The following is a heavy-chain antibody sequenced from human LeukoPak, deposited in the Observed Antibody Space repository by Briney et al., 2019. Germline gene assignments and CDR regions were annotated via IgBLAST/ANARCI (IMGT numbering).Heavy chain of an antibody. D-gene: IGHD1-1*01. J-gene: IGHJ4*02. CDR3: ARDPNWNHHLFDY. CDR1: GYTFTGYY. CDR2: INPNSGGT. V-gene: IGHV1-2*02. Sequence: ASVKVSCKASGYTFTGYYMHWVRQAPGQGLEWMGWINPNSGGTNYAQKFQGRVTMTRDMSISTAYMELSRLRSDDTAVYYCARDPNWNHHLFDYWGQGTLVTVSS.